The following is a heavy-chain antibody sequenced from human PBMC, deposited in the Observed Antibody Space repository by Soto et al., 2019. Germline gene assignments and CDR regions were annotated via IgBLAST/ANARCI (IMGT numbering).Heavy chain of an antibody. D-gene: IGHD3-10*01. CDR1: GFTFSMYW. CDR2: ISDDGSRA. CDR3: TRGPRPSSVGTGAF. V-gene: IGHV3-74*01. Sequence: GGSLRLSCAASGFTFSMYWMHWVRQVPGKGPEWVSRISDDGSRADYADSVKGRFTISRDNAKNTLYLEMHVLRADDTAVYYCTRGPRPSSVGTGAFWGQGTPVTVSS. J-gene: IGHJ4*02.